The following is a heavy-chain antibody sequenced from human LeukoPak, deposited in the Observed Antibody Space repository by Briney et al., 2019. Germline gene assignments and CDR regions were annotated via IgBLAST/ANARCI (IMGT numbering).Heavy chain of an antibody. CDR2: ISGSGGST. CDR3: AKETYSSGWYPYFDY. Sequence: GGSLRLSCVASGFTFSSYAMSWVRQALGKGLEWVSGISGSGGSTYYADSVKGRFTIFRDNSKNTLFLQMNSLRAEDTAVYYCAKETYSSGWYPYFDYWGQGTLVTVSS. J-gene: IGHJ4*02. D-gene: IGHD6-19*01. V-gene: IGHV3-23*01. CDR1: GFTFSSYA.